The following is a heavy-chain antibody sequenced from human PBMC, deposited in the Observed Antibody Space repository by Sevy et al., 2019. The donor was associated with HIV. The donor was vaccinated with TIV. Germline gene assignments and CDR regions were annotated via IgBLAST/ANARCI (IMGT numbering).Heavy chain of an antibody. D-gene: IGHD6-13*01. CDR1: GFTFSSHA. CDR3: VRAPGAVIAAGPYDLDY. V-gene: IGHV3-30*04. Sequence: GESLKISCAASGFTFSSHAMHWVRQAPGKGLEWMTIISYDGSNKNHADSVKGRFTISRDNSKNTLYLQMNSLRPEDTAVYYCVRAPGAVIAAGPYDLDYWGQGTLVTVSS. CDR2: ISYDGSNK. J-gene: IGHJ4*02.